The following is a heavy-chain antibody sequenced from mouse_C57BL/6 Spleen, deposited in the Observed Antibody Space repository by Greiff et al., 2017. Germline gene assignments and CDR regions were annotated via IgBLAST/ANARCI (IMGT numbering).Heavy chain of an antibody. CDR3: ARTDGNYRNYYAMDY. CDR2: IYPGDGDT. J-gene: IGHJ4*01. D-gene: IGHD2-1*01. Sequence: QVQLQQSGPELVKPGASVKISCKASGYAFSSSWMNWVKQRPGKGLEWIGRIYPGDGDTNYNGKFKGKATLTADKSSSTAYMQLSSLTSEDSAVYFCARTDGNYRNYYAMDYWGQGTSGTVSS. V-gene: IGHV1-82*01. CDR1: GYAFSSSW.